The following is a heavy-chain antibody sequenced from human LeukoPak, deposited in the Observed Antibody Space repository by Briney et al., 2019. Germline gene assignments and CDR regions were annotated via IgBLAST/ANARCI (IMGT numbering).Heavy chain of an antibody. CDR1: GYTFTSYG. CDR2: ISPYNGNT. D-gene: IGHD2-8*01. CDR3: ARAPYCTNGVCSFDY. V-gene: IGHV1-18*01. Sequence: GASVKVSCKASGYTFTSYGISWVRQAPGPGLEWMGWISPYNGNTNYAQKLQGRVTMTPDTSTSTAYMELRSLRSDDTAVYYCARAPYCTNGVCSFDYWGQGTLVTVSS. J-gene: IGHJ4*02.